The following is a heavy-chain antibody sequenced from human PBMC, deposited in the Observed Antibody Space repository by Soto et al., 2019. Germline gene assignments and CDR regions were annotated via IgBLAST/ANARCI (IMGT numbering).Heavy chain of an antibody. Sequence: GASVKVSCKASGYTFTSYYMHWVRQAPGQGLEWMGIINPSGGSTSYAQKFQGRVTMTRDTSTSTVYMELSSLRSEYTAVYYCARDTPVRGAHDAFDIWGQGTMVTVSS. CDR2: INPSGGST. J-gene: IGHJ3*02. CDR3: ARDTPVRGAHDAFDI. D-gene: IGHD3-10*01. V-gene: IGHV1-46*01. CDR1: GYTFTSYY.